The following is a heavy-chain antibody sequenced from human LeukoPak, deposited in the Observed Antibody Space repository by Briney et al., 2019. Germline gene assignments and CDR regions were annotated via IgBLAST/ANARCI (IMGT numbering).Heavy chain of an antibody. CDR3: ALTTLSVVYYFDY. Sequence: GGSLRLSCAASGFTFSSYAMHWVRQAPGKGLEWVAVISYDGSNKYYADSVKGRFTISRDNSKNTLYLYMNSLRPEDTAVYYCALTTLSVVYYFDYWGQGTLVTVSS. CDR1: GFTFSSYA. J-gene: IGHJ4*02. D-gene: IGHD5/OR15-5a*01. CDR2: ISYDGSNK. V-gene: IGHV3-30*04.